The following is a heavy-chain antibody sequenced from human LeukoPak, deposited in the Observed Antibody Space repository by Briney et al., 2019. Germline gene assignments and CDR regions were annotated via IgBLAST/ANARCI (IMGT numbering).Heavy chain of an antibody. V-gene: IGHV3-30-3*01. CDR1: GFTFSSYA. CDR3: ARETGSAVGSTDFDY. D-gene: IGHD4-17*01. CDR2: ISYDGSNK. Sequence: SGGSLRLSCAASGFTFSSYAMHWVRQAPGKGLEWVAVISYDGSNKYYADSVKGRFSISRDNSRNTQNLQMSSLRVEDTAVYYCARETGSAVGSTDFDYWGQGTLVTVSS. J-gene: IGHJ4*02.